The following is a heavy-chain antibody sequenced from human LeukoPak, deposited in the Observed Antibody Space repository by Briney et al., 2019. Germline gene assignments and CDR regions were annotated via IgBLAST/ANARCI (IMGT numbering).Heavy chain of an antibody. CDR3: ARGTYCGPEGDYYFDY. J-gene: IGHJ4*02. Sequence: ASVKVSCKASAYTFTGNYMHWVRQAPGQGPEWMGWINPNSGGTNYAQKFQGRVTMTRDTSISTAYMELSRLRSDDTAVYYCARGTYCGPEGDYYFDYWGQGTLVTVSS. V-gene: IGHV1-2*02. CDR1: AYTFTGNY. CDR2: INPNSGGT. D-gene: IGHD2-8*02.